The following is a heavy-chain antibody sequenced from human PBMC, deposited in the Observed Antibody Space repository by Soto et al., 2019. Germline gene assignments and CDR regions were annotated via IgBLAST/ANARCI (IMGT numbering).Heavy chain of an antibody. CDR1: GFTFSTYD. CDR3: ASGPISGSYFPY. D-gene: IGHD1-26*01. J-gene: IGHJ4*02. V-gene: IGHV3-13*04. CDR2: IATAGAT. Sequence: VGSLRLSCAASGFTFSTYDMHWVRQATGKGLEWVSTIATAGATYYPGSVKGRFTISRENAKNSFFLQMNSLRAGDTAVYYCASGPISGSYFPYWGQGTLVTVSS.